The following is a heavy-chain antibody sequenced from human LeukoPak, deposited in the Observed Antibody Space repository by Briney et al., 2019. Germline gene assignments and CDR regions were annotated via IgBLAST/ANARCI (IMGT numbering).Heavy chain of an antibody. CDR1: GFTFSNAW. CDR2: IKSKTDGGTT. D-gene: IGHD6-13*01. Sequence: GGSLRLSCAASGFTFSNAWMSWVRQAPGKGLEWVGRIKSKTDGGTTDYAAPVKGRFTISRDDSKNTLYLQVNSLRAEDTAVYYCAKEGYGSSWNADFDHWGQGTLVIVSS. J-gene: IGHJ4*02. V-gene: IGHV3-15*01. CDR3: AKEGYGSSWNADFDH.